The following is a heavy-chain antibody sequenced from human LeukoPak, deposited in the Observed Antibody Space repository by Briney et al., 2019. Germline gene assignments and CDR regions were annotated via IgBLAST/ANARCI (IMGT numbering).Heavy chain of an antibody. J-gene: IGHJ3*02. CDR2: IFYSGST. Sequence: SETLSLTCTVSGGSISNYYWGWIRQPPGKGLEWIGNIFYSGSTYYSPSVKSRVTISVDTSKNQFSLKLSSVTAADTAVYFCARGPYSYDSSGAFDIWGQGTMVTVSS. V-gene: IGHV4-59*08. CDR1: GGSISNYY. CDR3: ARGPYSYDSSGAFDI. D-gene: IGHD3-22*01.